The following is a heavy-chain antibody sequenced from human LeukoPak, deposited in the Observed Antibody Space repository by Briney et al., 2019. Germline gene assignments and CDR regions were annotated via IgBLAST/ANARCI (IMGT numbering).Heavy chain of an antibody. D-gene: IGHD3-22*01. CDR2: ISWNSGSI. J-gene: IGHJ4*02. CDR3: AKEGGYYYDSSGYYYDY. CDR1: GFTFDDYA. V-gene: IGHV3-9*01. Sequence: GRSLRLSCAASGFTFDDYAMHWVRQAPGKGLEWVSGISWNSGSIGYADSVKGRFTISRDNAKNSLYLQTNSLRAEDTALYYCAKEGGYYYDSSGYYYDYWGQGTLVTVSS.